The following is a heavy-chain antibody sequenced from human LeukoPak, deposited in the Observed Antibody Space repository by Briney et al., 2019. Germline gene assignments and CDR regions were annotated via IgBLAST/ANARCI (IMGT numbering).Heavy chain of an antibody. CDR3: AIYYSSGYYYGWFDP. D-gene: IGHD3-22*01. Sequence: SVKVSCKASGGTFSSYAISWVRQAPGQGLEWMGGIIPIFGTANYAQKFQGRVTITTDESTSTAYMELSSLRSEDTAVYYCAIYYSSGYYYGWFDPRGQGTLVTVSS. V-gene: IGHV1-69*05. CDR1: GGTFSSYA. CDR2: IIPIFGTA. J-gene: IGHJ5*02.